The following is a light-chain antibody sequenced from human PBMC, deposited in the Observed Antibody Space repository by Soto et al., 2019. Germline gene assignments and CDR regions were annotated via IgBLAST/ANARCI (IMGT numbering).Light chain of an antibody. V-gene: IGKV3-15*01. CDR1: QTVSDN. CDR2: GAS. Sequence: EIVMTQSPATLSVSPGERVTLSCRASQTVSDNLAWYQQKPGQPPRLLIFGASTRATGIPARFSGSGYGTDFTLTISSLQSEDFAVYYCQQYNKWPPLYTFGQGTRLEMK. J-gene: IGKJ2*01. CDR3: QQYNKWPPLYT.